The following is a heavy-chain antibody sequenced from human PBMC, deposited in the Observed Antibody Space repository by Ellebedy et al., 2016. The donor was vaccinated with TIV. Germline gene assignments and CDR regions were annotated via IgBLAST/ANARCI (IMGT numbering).Heavy chain of an antibody. CDR3: VRDGAYGDYSPGYYGMDV. D-gene: IGHD3-22*01. CDR1: GFTFNSYW. CDR2: INQDGSRI. V-gene: IGHV3-7*03. J-gene: IGHJ6*02. Sequence: GGSLRLSCAASGFTFNSYWMSWVRQAPGEGLEWVANINQDGSRIYYVDSVKGRFTISRDNAKNSVYLRMATLRVEDTAVYHCVRDGAYGDYSPGYYGMDVWGQGTTVTVSS.